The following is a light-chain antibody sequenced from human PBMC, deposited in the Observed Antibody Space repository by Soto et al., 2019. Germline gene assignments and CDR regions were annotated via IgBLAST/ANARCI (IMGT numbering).Light chain of an antibody. V-gene: IGKV3-20*01. Sequence: EIVLTQSPGTLSLSPGERATLSCRASQSVSSSFLAWYQQKPDQAPRLLIYGASSRATGIPDRFSGSGSGTDFTLSISRLEPEDFAVYYCQHYGNSPLYTFGQGTKLEIK. J-gene: IGKJ2*01. CDR2: GAS. CDR1: QSVSSSF. CDR3: QHYGNSPLYT.